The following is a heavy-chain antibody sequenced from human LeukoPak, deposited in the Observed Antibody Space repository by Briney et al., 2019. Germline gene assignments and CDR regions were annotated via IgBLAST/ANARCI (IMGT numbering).Heavy chain of an antibody. CDR3: ARQAGGYGDSQYYYYGMDV. J-gene: IGHJ6*02. Sequence: GGSLRLSCAASGFTFSSYAMHWVRQAPGKGLEWVAVISYDGSNKYYADSVKGRFTISRDNSKNTLYLQMNSLRAEDTAVYYCARQAGGYGDSQYYYYGMDVWGQGTTATVSS. CDR2: ISYDGSNK. CDR1: GFTFSSYA. D-gene: IGHD4-17*01. V-gene: IGHV3-30-3*01.